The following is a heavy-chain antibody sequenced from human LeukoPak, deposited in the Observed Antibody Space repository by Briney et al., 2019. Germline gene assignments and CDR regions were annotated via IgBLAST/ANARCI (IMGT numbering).Heavy chain of an antibody. CDR3: VTYYDSSGYFSY. J-gene: IGHJ4*02. CDR1: GYTFTGYY. V-gene: IGHV1-2*02. Sequence: GASVKVSCKTSGYTFTGYYMHWVRQAPGQRLEWMGWINPSSGGTNYAQNFRGRVTMTRDTSISTAYMELSSLSSDDTVVYYCVTYYDSSGYFSYWGQGTLVTVSS. CDR2: INPSSGGT. D-gene: IGHD3-22*01.